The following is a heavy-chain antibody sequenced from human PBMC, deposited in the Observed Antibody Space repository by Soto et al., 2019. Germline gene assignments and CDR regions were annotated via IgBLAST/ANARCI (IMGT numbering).Heavy chain of an antibody. D-gene: IGHD2-8*01. CDR2: ISGSGGST. Sequence: PGGSLRLSGAASEFTFSSYAMSWVRQAPGKGLEWVSAISGSGGSTYYADSVKGRFTISRDNAKNSLYLQMNSLRAEDTAVYYCARTREVLYSYADTPDAFDIWGQGTMVTVSS. CDR1: EFTFSSYA. J-gene: IGHJ3*02. V-gene: IGHV3-23*01. CDR3: ARTREVLYSYADTPDAFDI.